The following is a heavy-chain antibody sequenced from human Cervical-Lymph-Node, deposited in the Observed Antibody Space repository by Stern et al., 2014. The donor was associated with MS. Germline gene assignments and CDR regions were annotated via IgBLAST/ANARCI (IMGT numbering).Heavy chain of an antibody. J-gene: IGHJ5*02. CDR1: GFTFRNVW. V-gene: IGHV3-15*01. CDR2: IRNNADGGTA. Sequence: EVQLVESGGGLVKPGGSLRLSCSASGFTFRNVWMNWVRQAPGKGLEWVGHIRNNADGGTADYAAPVKGRFTISRDDSKATLHLQMDSLKTEDTAVYYCSTDGVVRGVIAWGQETLVTVSS. CDR3: STDGVVRGVIA. D-gene: IGHD3-10*01.